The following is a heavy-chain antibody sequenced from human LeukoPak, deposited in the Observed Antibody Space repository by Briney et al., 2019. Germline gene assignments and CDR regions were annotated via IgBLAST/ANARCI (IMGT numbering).Heavy chain of an antibody. D-gene: IGHD6-19*01. J-gene: IGHJ4*02. CDR1: DYTFYDYG. CDR2: INPYNGNT. V-gene: IGHV1-18*01. Sequence: ASVKVSCKASDYTFYDYGISWVRQAPGQGLEWMGWINPYNGNTNYAQKFQGRVSITTDTSTSTAYMELRSLRSDDTAVYYCARGGSGWYFDYWGQGTLATVSS. CDR3: ARGGSGWYFDY.